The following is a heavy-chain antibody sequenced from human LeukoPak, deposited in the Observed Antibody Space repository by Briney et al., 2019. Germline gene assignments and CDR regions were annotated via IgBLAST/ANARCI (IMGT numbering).Heavy chain of an antibody. CDR2: IYHSGST. CDR1: GYSISSGYY. V-gene: IGHV4-38-2*02. CDR3: SRMYCTSTNCYEY. Sequence: SETLSLTCTVSGYSISSGYYWGWIRQPPGKGLEWIGSIYHSGSTYYNPSLKSRVTISVDTSKNQFSLKLTSVTAADTAMYYCSRMYCTSTNCYEYWGQGTLVSVSS. J-gene: IGHJ4*02. D-gene: IGHD2-2*01.